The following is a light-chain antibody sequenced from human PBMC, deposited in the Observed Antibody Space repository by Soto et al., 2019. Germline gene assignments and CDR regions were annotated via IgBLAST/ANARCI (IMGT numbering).Light chain of an antibody. V-gene: IGKV3-20*01. CDR3: PQYGSSPVS. CDR1: QSVSNNY. CDR2: GAS. J-gene: IGKJ3*01. Sequence: EIVLTQSPGTLSLSPGERATLSCRASQSVSNNYLAWYQQKPGQAPRFLMYGASSRATGTPDRFSGSRSGKAFTLTISSLEPEDYQVYYCPQYGSSPVSFGPGTKVDIK.